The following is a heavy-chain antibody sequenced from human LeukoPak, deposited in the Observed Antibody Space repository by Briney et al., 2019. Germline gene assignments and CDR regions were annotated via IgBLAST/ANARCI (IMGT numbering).Heavy chain of an antibody. CDR3: TSGPYYYYMDV. CDR1: GFTFGDYA. Sequence: HAGGSLRLSCTASGFTFGDYAMSWVRQAPGKGLEWVGFIRSKAYGGTTEYAASVKGRFTISRDDSKSIAYLQVNSLKTEDTAVYYCTSGPYYYYMDVWGKGTTVTVSS. J-gene: IGHJ6*03. V-gene: IGHV3-49*04. CDR2: IRSKAYGGTT.